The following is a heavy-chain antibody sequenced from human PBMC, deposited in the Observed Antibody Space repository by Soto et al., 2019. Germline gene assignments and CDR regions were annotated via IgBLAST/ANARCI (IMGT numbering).Heavy chain of an antibody. CDR3: ARVLVGATPVDY. D-gene: IGHD1-26*01. CDR1: GYTFTSYA. CDR2: INAGNGNT. J-gene: IGHJ4*02. Sequence: QVQLVQSGAEEKKPGASVKVSCKASGYTFTSYAMHWERQAPGQRLEWMGWINAGNGNTKYSQKFQGRVTITRDTSASTAYMELSSLRSEDTAVYYCARVLVGATPVDYWGQGTLVTVSP. V-gene: IGHV1-3*05.